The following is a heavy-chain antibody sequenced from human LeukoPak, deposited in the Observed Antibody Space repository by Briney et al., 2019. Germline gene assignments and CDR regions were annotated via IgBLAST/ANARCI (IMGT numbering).Heavy chain of an antibody. J-gene: IGHJ4*02. Sequence: TSETLSLTCAVSGGSISSSNWWSWVRQPPGKGLEWIGEIYHSGSTNYNPSLKSRVTISVDKSKNQFSLKLSSVTAADTAVYYCARGSSGYSYRVHDYWGQGTLVTVSS. V-gene: IGHV4-4*02. CDR2: IYHSGST. CDR3: ARGSSGYSYRVHDY. D-gene: IGHD5-18*01. CDR1: GGSISSSNW.